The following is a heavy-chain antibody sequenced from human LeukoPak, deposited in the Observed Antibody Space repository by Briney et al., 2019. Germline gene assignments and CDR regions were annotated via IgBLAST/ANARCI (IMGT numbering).Heavy chain of an antibody. D-gene: IGHD6-19*01. V-gene: IGHV1-2*02. J-gene: IGHJ3*02. Sequence: ASVKVSCKASGYTFTGYYMHWVRQAPGQGLEWMGWINPNSGGTNYAQKFQGRVTMTRDTSTSTAYMELSRLRSDDTAVYYCARENIAVADAFDIWGQGTMVTVSS. CDR2: INPNSGGT. CDR1: GYTFTGYY. CDR3: ARENIAVADAFDI.